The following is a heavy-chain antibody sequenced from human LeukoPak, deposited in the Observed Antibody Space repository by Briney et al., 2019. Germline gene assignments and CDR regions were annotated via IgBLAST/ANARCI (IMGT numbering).Heavy chain of an antibody. CDR3: ATLLYDYVWGSYHRPNPQQYYFDY. D-gene: IGHD3-16*02. J-gene: IGHJ4*02. CDR1: GGTFSRYA. Sequence: SVTVSCKASGGTFSRYAMSGVRQAPGQGREWVGGIIPIFGTAKYSQNFQGRFTITADDSTSTAYMELSSLRSEDTAVYYCATLLYDYVWGSYHRPNPQQYYFDYWGQGTLVTVSS. V-gene: IGHV1-69*13. CDR2: IIPIFGTA.